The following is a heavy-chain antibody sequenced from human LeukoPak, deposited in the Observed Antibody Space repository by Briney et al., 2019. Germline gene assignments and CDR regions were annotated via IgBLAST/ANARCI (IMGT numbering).Heavy chain of an antibody. CDR2: IYHSGST. CDR1: GYSISSGYY. V-gene: IGHV4-38-2*02. D-gene: IGHD4-23*01. J-gene: IGHJ6*03. Sequence: SETLSLTCTVSGYSISSGYYWGWIRQPPGKGLEWIGSIYHSGSTYYNPSLKSRVTISVDTSKNQFSLKLSSVTAADTAVYYCARGSWYGGNPYLYYYYYYMDVWGKGTTVTISS. CDR3: ARGSWYGGNPYLYYYYYYMDV.